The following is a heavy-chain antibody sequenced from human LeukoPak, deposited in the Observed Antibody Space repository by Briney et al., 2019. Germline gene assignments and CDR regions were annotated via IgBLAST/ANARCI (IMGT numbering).Heavy chain of an antibody. CDR3: ARDRVVGLGIDNAFDI. J-gene: IGHJ3*02. D-gene: IGHD2-15*01. CDR2: FDPEDGET. Sequence: ASVKVSCKVSGYTLTELSMHWVRQAPGKGLEWMGGFDPEDGETIYAQKFQGRVTTTEDTSTDTAYMELSSLRSEDTAVFYCARDRVVGLGIDNAFDIWGHGTMVTVSS. V-gene: IGHV1-24*01. CDR1: GYTLTELS.